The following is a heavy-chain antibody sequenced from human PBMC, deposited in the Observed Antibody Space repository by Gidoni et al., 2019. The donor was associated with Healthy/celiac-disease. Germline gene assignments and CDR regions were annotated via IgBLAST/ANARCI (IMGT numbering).Heavy chain of an antibody. V-gene: IGHV4-59*01. CDR3: ARDRNQDYYGSGSYYGMDV. CDR2: IYYSGST. D-gene: IGHD3-10*01. Sequence: LEWIGYIYYSGSTNYNPSLKSRVTISVDTSKNQFSLKLSSVTAADTAVYYCARDRNQDYYGSGSYYGMDVWGQGTTVTVSS. J-gene: IGHJ6*02.